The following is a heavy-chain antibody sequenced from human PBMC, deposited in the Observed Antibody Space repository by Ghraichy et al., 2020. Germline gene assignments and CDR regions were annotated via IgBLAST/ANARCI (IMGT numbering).Heavy chain of an antibody. Sequence: GGSLRLSCTASGFTFGDYAMSWVRQAPGKGLEWVGFIRSKAYGGTTEYAASVKGRFTISRDDSKSIAYLQMNSLKTEDTAVYYCPAPAFDYWGQGTLVTVSS. V-gene: IGHV3-49*04. CDR1: GFTFGDYA. CDR3: PAPAFDY. J-gene: IGHJ4*02. CDR2: IRSKAYGGTT.